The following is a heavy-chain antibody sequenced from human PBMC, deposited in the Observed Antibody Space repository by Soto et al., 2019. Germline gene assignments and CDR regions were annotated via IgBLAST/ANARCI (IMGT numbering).Heavy chain of an antibody. CDR3: ATGGHSGYDWAGYCGMYV. J-gene: IGHJ6*02. CDR2: IYPGDSDT. Sequence: XESLKICWKGCEYSFSTYWIGWVRQMPGKGLEWMGIIYPGDSDTRYSPSFQGQVTISADKSISTAYLQWGSLKASDTAMYYGATGGHSGYDWAGYCGMYVWGQGTTVTVSS. V-gene: IGHV5-51*01. D-gene: IGHD5-12*01. CDR1: EYSFSTYW.